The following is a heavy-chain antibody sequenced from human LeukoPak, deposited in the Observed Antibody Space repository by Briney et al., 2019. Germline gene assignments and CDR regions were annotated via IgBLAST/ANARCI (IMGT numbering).Heavy chain of an antibody. J-gene: IGHJ4*02. V-gene: IGHV1-18*01. Sequence: GASVKVSCKASGYDFSSYGLSWVRHVPGQGLQWMGWISVYDGKTDYGPLQGRVTMTTDTFTGTAYMELRNLRSEDTVIYYCARHMTTVVTSLDYWGQGTMVTVSS. CDR2: ISVYDGKT. CDR1: GYDFSSYG. CDR3: ARHMTTVVTSLDY. D-gene: IGHD4-23*01.